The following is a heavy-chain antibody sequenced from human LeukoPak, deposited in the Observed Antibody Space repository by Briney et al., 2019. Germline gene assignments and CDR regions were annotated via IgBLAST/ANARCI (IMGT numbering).Heavy chain of an antibody. Sequence: GGSLRLSCAASGFTFSSYWMHWVRQAPGKGLVWVSRINYDGSSRRQADSVKGRFTVSRDNAQNSLYLQMNSLRDEDTAVYYCARGWLTNTFDYWGQGTLVAVSS. D-gene: IGHD6-19*01. CDR1: GFTFSSYW. J-gene: IGHJ4*02. CDR3: ARGWLTNTFDY. CDR2: INYDGSSR. V-gene: IGHV3-74*01.